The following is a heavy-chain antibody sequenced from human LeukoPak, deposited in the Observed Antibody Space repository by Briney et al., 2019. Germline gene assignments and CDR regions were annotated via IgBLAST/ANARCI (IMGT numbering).Heavy chain of an antibody. J-gene: IGHJ6*02. CDR2: IIPILGIA. CDR3: AREIRGVNYYYGMDV. Sequence: SVKASCKTSGYSFTRHVLHWVRQAPGQGLEWMGRIIPILGIANYAQKFQGRVTITADKSTSTAYMELSSLRSEDTAVYYCAREIRGVNYYYGMDVWGQGTTVTVSS. V-gene: IGHV1-69*04. D-gene: IGHD3-10*01. CDR1: GYSFTRHV.